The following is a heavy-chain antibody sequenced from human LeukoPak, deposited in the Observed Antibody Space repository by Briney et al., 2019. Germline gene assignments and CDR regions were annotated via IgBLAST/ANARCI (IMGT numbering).Heavy chain of an antibody. J-gene: IGHJ4*01. CDR2: INHSGST. CDR3: ARAPYYSNYPVFSRYCYFDY. Sequence: SETLSLTCEVYGGSFSGYYWSWIRQPPGKGLEWIGEINHSGSTNYNPSLKSRVTISVDTSKNQFSLKLSSVTAADTAVYYCARAPYYSNYPVFSRYCYFDYWGHGTLVTVSS. D-gene: IGHD4-11*01. CDR1: GGSFSGYY. V-gene: IGHV4-34*01.